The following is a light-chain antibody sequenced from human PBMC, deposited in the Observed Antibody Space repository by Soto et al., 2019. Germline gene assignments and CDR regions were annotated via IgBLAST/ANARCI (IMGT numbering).Light chain of an antibody. J-gene: IGKJ5*01. V-gene: IGKV3-11*01. Sequence: VVTQSPATLSVFPGETATLSCRASQSVSSYLAWYQQKPGQAPRLLIYDASDRATGIPARFSGSGSGTDFTLTISSLEPEDFAVYYCQQRSNWLFTFGQGTRLEIK. CDR1: QSVSSY. CDR2: DAS. CDR3: QQRSNWLFT.